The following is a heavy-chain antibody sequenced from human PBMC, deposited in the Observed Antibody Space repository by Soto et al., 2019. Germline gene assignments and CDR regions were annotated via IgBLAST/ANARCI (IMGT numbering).Heavy chain of an antibody. D-gene: IGHD6-19*01. Sequence: QVQLVESGGGVVQPGRSLRLSCAASGFTFSSYAMHWVRQAPGKGLEWVAVISYDGSNKYYADSVKGRFTISRDNFKNTLYLQMNSLRAEDTAVYYCARDKSPYSNGWHNRHFDYWGQGTLVTVSS. CDR2: ISYDGSNK. J-gene: IGHJ4*02. CDR1: GFTFSSYA. V-gene: IGHV3-30-3*01. CDR3: ARDKSPYSNGWHNRHFDY.